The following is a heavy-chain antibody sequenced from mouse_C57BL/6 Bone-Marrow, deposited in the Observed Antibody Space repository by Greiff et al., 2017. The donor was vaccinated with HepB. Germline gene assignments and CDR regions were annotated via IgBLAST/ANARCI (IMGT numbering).Heavy chain of an antibody. Sequence: EVQLQQSGPELVKPGASVKIPCKASGYTFTDYNMDWVQQSHGKSLEWIGDINPNNGGTIYNQKFKGKATLTVDKSSSTAYMELRSLTSEDTAVYYCARKESYGNFFDYWGQGTTLTVSS. D-gene: IGHD2-1*01. V-gene: IGHV1-18*01. CDR1: GYTFTDYN. J-gene: IGHJ2*01. CDR2: INPNNGGT. CDR3: ARKESYGNFFDY.